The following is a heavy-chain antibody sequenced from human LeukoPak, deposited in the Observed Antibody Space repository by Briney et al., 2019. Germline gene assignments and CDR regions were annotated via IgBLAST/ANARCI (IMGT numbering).Heavy chain of an antibody. CDR3: ASLGGAYGGKLDY. Sequence: GGSLRLSCVASGFNFSSYVMSWVRQAPGKGLEWVSGIGGSGGSTYYADSVKGRFTISRDNSKNTLYVQMNSLRAADTAVYYCASLGGAYGGKLDYWGQGTLVTVSS. CDR1: GFNFSSYV. D-gene: IGHD4-23*01. J-gene: IGHJ4*02. V-gene: IGHV3-23*01. CDR2: IGGSGGST.